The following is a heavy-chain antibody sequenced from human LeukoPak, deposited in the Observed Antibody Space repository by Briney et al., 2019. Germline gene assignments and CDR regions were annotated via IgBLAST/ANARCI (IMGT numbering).Heavy chain of an antibody. V-gene: IGHV3-9*01. CDR3: AKDPYMDV. CDR1: GFSFDDDT. Sequence: GRSLRLSCAASGFSFDDDTMHWVRQGPGKGLEWVSGISWNSGTIGYADSVKGRFTISRDNAKDSLYLQMNSLRPEDTALYYCAKDPYMDVWGKGITVTVSS. CDR2: ISWNSGTI. J-gene: IGHJ6*03.